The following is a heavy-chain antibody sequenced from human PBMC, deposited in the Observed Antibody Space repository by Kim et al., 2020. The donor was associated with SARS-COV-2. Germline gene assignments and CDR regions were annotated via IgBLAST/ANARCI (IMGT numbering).Heavy chain of an antibody. CDR2: INQYGSVK. D-gene: IGHD6-6*01. J-gene: IGHJ4*02. V-gene: IGHV3-7*01. CDR3: ARIGYSSSSFDY. Sequence: GGSLRLSCAASGFTFTNYWMSWVRQAPGKGLEWVANINQYGSVKYFVDSVKGRFTLSRDNAKNSLSLQMNSLRDDDTAVYHCARIGYSSSSFDYWGQGTL. CDR1: GFTFTNYW.